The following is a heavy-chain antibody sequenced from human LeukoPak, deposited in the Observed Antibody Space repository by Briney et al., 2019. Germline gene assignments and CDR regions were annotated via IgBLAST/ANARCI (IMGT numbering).Heavy chain of an antibody. V-gene: IGHV3-23*01. Sequence: PGGSLRLSCTASGLTFSNYAFSWVRQAPGKGLEWVSVISGSGDHAYYADSVKGRFTISRDNSKNILYLQMISLGAEDTAIYYCAKHGFSSGWPQVPSGHWGQGTLVTVSS. CDR3: AKHGFSSGWPQVPSGH. D-gene: IGHD6-19*01. J-gene: IGHJ4*02. CDR2: ISGSGDHA. CDR1: GLTFSNYA.